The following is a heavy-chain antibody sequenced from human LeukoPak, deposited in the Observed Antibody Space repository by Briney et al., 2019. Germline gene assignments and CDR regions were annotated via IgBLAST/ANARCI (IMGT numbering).Heavy chain of an antibody. CDR3: ARVRPGDYYDSSGYWGWFDP. Sequence: ASVKVSCKASGGTFTHYVVSWVRQAPGQGLEWMGWINPNSGGTNYAQKFQGRVTMTRDTSISTAYMELSRLRSDDTAVYYCARVRPGDYYDSSGYWGWFDPWGQGTLVTVSS. J-gene: IGHJ5*02. V-gene: IGHV1-2*02. CDR1: GGTFTHYV. D-gene: IGHD3-22*01. CDR2: INPNSGGT.